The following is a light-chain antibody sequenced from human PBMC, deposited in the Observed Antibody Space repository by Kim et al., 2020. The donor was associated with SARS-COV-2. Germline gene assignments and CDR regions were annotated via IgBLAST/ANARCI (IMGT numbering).Light chain of an antibody. CDR3: QQDDDYPIT. CDR1: QGVSSH. CDR2: RAS. Sequence: ASVGDKVTITCRASQGVSSHLVWYQKKPGKAPNLLIYRASTLQTGVPSRFSGSGSGTEFTLTVSSLQPEDFATYYCQQDDDYPITFGGGTKVDIK. V-gene: IGKV1-9*01. J-gene: IGKJ4*01.